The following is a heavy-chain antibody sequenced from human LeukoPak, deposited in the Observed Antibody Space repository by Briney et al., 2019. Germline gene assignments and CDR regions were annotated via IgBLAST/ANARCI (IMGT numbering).Heavy chain of an antibody. CDR3: ARCGYSYGSDFDY. V-gene: IGHV4-59*01. Sequence: SETLSVTCNVSGGSISTYYWNWIRQAPGKGLEWIGYIYYSGSTSYNPSLESRVTISVDTSKNQFSLNVTSVTAADTAVYYCARCGYSYGSDFDYWGQGTLVTVPS. CDR2: IYYSGST. CDR1: GGSISTYY. D-gene: IGHD5-18*01. J-gene: IGHJ4*02.